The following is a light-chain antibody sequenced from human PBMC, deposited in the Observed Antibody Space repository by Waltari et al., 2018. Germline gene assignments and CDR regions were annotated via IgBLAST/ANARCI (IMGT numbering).Light chain of an antibody. J-gene: IGLJ2*01. V-gene: IGLV1-44*01. CDR2: SNN. CDR3: AAWDDSLNGVV. Sequence: QSVLTQPPSASGTPGQRVTISCSGSSSNIGSNPVTWYQQLPGAAPKLLVYSNNRRPSGVPDRFFGSKSGTSASLAISGLQSEDEADYYCAAWDDSLNGVVFGGGTKLTVL. CDR1: SSNIGSNP.